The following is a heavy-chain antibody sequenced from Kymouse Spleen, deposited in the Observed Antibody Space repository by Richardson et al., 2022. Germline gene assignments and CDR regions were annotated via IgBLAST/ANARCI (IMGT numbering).Heavy chain of an antibody. Sequence: QVQLQQWGAGLLKPSETLSLTCAVYGGSFSGYYWSWIRQPPGKGLEWIGEINHSGSTNYNPSLKSRVTISVDTSKNQFSLKLSSVTAADTAVYYCARGPYYDILTGYSYYYYGMDVWGQGTTVTVSS. CDR1: GGSFSGYY. CDR3: ARGPYYDILTGYSYYYYGMDV. D-gene: IGHD3-9*01. V-gene: IGHV4-34*01. CDR2: INHSGST. J-gene: IGHJ6*02.